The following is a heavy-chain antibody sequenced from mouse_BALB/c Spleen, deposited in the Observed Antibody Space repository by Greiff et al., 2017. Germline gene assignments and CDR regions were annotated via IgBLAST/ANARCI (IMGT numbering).Heavy chain of an antibody. CDR2: IYPGDGDT. J-gene: IGHJ2*01. CDR3: AAIITTVVGY. D-gene: IGHD1-1*01. Sequence: QVQLQQSGAELVRPGSSVKISCKASGYAFSSYWMNWVKQRPGLGLEWIGQIYPGDGDTNYNGKFKGKAILTVDKSSSTAYMELRSLTSEDSAVYYCAAIITTVVGYWGQGTTLTVSS. V-gene: IGHV1-80*01. CDR1: GYAFSSYW.